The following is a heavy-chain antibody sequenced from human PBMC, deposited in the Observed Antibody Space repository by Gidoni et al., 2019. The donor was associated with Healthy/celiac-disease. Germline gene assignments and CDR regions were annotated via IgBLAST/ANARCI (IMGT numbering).Heavy chain of an antibody. CDR1: GYTFTGYY. J-gene: IGHJ6*02. D-gene: IGHD3-10*01. CDR3: ARERFGDPYYYYGMDV. V-gene: IGHV1-2*04. CDR2: INPSSGGT. Sequence: QVQLVQPGAEVKKPGASVKVSCKDSGYTFTGYYMHWVRQAPGQGLEWMGWINPSSGGTNYAQKFQGWVTMTRDTSISTAYMELSRLRSDDTAVYYCARERFGDPYYYYGMDVWGQGTTVTVSS.